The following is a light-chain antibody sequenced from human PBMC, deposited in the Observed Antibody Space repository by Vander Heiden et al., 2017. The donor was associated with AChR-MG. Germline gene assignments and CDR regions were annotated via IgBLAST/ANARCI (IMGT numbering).Light chain of an antibody. CDR2: AAS. V-gene: IGKV1-39*01. CDR3: QERVTLPWA. CDR1: QTISSY. Sequence: DIQMTQSPSSLSASVGERVTITCRASQTISSYLNWYQHKPGKAPKLLIFAASTLQSGVPSRFSGSGSGTDFTLTISSLQPEDSATYYCQERVTLPWAFGPGTKVEIK. J-gene: IGKJ1*01.